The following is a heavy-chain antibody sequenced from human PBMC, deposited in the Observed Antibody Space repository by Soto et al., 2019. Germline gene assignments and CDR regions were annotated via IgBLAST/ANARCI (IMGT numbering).Heavy chain of an antibody. V-gene: IGHV3-23*01. Sequence: GGSLRLSCAASGFTVSSNYMSWVRQAPGKGLEWVSVIGGDGGGTYYADSVKGRFTVSRDNSKNTLYLQMNSLRAEDTAVYYCAKDHHYYYYMDVWGKGTTVTVSS. CDR1: GFTVSSNY. J-gene: IGHJ6*03. CDR2: IGGDGGGT. CDR3: AKDHHYYYYMDV.